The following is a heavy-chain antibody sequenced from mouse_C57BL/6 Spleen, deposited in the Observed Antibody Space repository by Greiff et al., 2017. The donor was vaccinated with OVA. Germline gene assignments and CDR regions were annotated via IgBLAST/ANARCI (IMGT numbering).Heavy chain of an antibody. CDR3: ASGSSYVRFAY. D-gene: IGHD1-1*01. Sequence: VHLVESGPGLVAPSQSLSITCTVSGFSLTSYGVDWVRQSPGKGLEWLGVIWGVGSTNYNSALKSRLSISKDNSKSQVFLKMNSLQTDDTAMYYCASGSSYVRFAYWGQGTLVTVSA. J-gene: IGHJ3*01. V-gene: IGHV2-6*01. CDR2: IWGVGST. CDR1: GFSLTSYG.